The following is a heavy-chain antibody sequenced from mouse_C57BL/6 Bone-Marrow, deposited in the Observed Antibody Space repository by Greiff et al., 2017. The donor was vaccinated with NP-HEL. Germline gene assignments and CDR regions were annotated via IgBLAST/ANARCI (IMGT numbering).Heavy chain of an antibody. CDR2: IDPENGDT. J-gene: IGHJ3*01. CDR3: TTWDYDCAWFAY. Sequence: VQLQQPGAELVRPGASVKLSCTASGFNIKDDYMHWVKQRPEQGLEWIGWIDPENGDTEYASKFQGKATITADTSSNTADLQLSSLTSEDTAVYYCTTWDYDCAWFAYWGQGTLVTVSA. D-gene: IGHD2-4*01. CDR1: GFNIKDDY. V-gene: IGHV14-4*01.